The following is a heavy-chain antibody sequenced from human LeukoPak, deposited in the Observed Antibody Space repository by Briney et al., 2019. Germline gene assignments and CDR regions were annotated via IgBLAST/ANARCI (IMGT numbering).Heavy chain of an antibody. D-gene: IGHD3-10*01. CDR1: GGSFCSYY. Sequence: PSETLSLTSAVYGGSFCSYYWGWIRQPPGKGLEWIGSIYSSGSTYYNPSLKSRVTISVDTSNNQFSLKLRSLTAADTAVYYCARDRGYTSAIDYWGQGILVTVSS. J-gene: IGHJ4*02. CDR2: IYSSGST. V-gene: IGHV4-39*07. CDR3: ARDRGYTSAIDY.